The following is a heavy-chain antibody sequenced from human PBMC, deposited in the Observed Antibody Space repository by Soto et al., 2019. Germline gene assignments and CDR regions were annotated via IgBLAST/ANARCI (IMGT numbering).Heavy chain of an antibody. V-gene: IGHV3-23*01. D-gene: IGHD3-10*01. CDR3: ASRFGNYFDC. J-gene: IGHJ4*01. CDR1: GFTFSSYA. Sequence: PGGSLRLSCAASGFTFSSYAMSWVRQAPGKGLEWVSSISGSGGNTYFADSVKGRFTISRDNSKNTLYLQMNSLRADDTAVYYCASRFGNYFDCWGHGTPVTISS. CDR2: ISGSGGNT.